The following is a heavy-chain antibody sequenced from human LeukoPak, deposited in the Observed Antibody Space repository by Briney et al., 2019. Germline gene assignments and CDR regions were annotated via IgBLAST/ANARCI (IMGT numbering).Heavy chain of an antibody. CDR2: ISYDGSNK. D-gene: IGHD3-22*01. J-gene: IGHJ4*02. Sequence: PGGSLRLSCAASGFTFSSYGMHWVRQAPGKGLEWVAVISYDGSNKYYADSVKGRLTISRDNSKNTLYLQMNSLRADDTAVYYCARYSYGLSSGYYLDYWGQGTLVTVSS. CDR1: GFTFSSYG. CDR3: ARYSYGLSSGYYLDY. V-gene: IGHV3-30*03.